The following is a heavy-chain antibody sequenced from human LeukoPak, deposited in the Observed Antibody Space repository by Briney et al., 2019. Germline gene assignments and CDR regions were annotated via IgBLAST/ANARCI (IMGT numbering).Heavy chain of an antibody. V-gene: IGHV3-15*01. CDR2: VRSGGTT. D-gene: IGHD4-17*01. CDR3: AADVPDNGAQIDY. Sequence: GGSLSFSCAASGFTFNKAWLSWLRRAPGKGLKGVARVRSGGTTDYTATAKGRSTISRDDSTNTVTLQMNSLTTEDTAVFYCAADVPDNGAQIDYWGQGTRVTVSS. J-gene: IGHJ4*02. CDR1: GFTFNKAW.